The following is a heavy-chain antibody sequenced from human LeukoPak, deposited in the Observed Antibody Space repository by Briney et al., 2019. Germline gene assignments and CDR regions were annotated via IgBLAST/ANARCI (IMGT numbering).Heavy chain of an antibody. V-gene: IGHV4-30-4*08. CDR1: GGSISSGDYY. CDR2: IYYSGST. Sequence: PSQTLSLTCTVSGGSISSGDYYWSWIRQPPGKGLEWIGYIYYSGSTYYNPSLKSRVTISVDTSKNQFSLKLSSVTAADTAVYYCARYSVVVVPAAITSNYYYYYYMDVWGKGTTATVSS. CDR3: ARYSVVVVPAAITSNYYYYYYMDV. J-gene: IGHJ6*03. D-gene: IGHD2-2*02.